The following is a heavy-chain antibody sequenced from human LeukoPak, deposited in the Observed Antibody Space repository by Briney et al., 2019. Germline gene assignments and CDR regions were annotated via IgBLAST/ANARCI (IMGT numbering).Heavy chain of an antibody. CDR3: ARDYYYDILTGFRAGMDV. Sequence: PGGSLRLSCAASGFTFSSYGMHWVRQAPGKGLEWGAVIWYDGSNKYYADSVKGRFTISRDNSKNTLYLQMNSLRAEDTAVYYCARDYYYDILTGFRAGMDVWGQGTTVTVSS. CDR2: IWYDGSNK. J-gene: IGHJ6*02. CDR1: GFTFSSYG. D-gene: IGHD3-9*01. V-gene: IGHV3-33*01.